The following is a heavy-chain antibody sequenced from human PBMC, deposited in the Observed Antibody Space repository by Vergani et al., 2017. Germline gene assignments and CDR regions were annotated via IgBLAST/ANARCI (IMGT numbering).Heavy chain of an antibody. CDR1: RGSISPYY. J-gene: IGHJ4*02. D-gene: IGHD5-24*01. V-gene: IGHV4-59*01. CDR2: IFYTGRTT. CDR3: ARAGRDENTFEPFAY. Sequence: QVQLQESGPGLVKPSETLSLTCTVSRGSISPYYWTWVRQPPGKGLEWIGYIFYTGRTTNYNSSLNSQVTISLATAKNQFSLKVRLVTAAATALSFCARAGRDENTFEPFAYWGQGSLVTVSS.